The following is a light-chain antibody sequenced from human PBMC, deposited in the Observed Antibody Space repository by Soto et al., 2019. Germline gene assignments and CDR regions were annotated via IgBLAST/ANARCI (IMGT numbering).Light chain of an antibody. CDR1: QSINAH. V-gene: IGKV3-15*01. CDR2: GAS. J-gene: IGKJ1*01. Sequence: EVVMTQSPATLSVSPGERVTLSCRASQSINAHLAWYQQKPGQAPRLLIHGASTRATGIPARFSGSGFGTEFIXXIXSXXSEDVAVYYCQQYNTWLWTFGQGPKVEVQ. CDR3: QQYNTWLWT.